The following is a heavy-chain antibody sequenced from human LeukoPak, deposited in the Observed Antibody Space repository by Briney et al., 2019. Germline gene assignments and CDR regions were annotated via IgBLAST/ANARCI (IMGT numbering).Heavy chain of an antibody. CDR2: IIPIFGTA. CDR3: AREGTKYYDFWSGYHTFNWFDP. D-gene: IGHD3-3*01. J-gene: IGHJ5*02. CDR1: GGTFSSYA. V-gene: IGHV1-69*05. Sequence: SVKVSCKASGGTFSSYAISWVRQAPGQGLEWMGGIIPIFGTANYAQKFQGRVTITTDESTSTAYMELSSVRSEDTAVYYCAREGTKYYDFWSGYHTFNWFDPWGQGTLVTVSS.